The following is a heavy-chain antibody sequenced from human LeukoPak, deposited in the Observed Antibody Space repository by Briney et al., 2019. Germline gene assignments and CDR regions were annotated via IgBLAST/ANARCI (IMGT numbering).Heavy chain of an antibody. CDR1: GGSFSGYY. J-gene: IGHJ6*02. V-gene: IGHV4-34*01. CDR3: ARIRSRFYGDYGMDV. Sequence: SETLSLTCAVYGGSFSGYYWSWIRQPPGKRLEWIGEINHSGSTNYNPSLKSRVTISVDTSKNQFSLKLSSVTAADTAVYYCARIRSRFYGDYGMDVWGQGTTVTVSS. D-gene: IGHD4-17*01. CDR2: INHSGST.